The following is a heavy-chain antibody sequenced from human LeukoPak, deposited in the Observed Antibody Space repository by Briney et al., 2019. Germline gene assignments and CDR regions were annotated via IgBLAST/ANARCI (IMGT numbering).Heavy chain of an antibody. CDR2: ISAYNGNT. CDR1: GGTFSSYA. D-gene: IGHD4-17*01. J-gene: IGHJ4*02. Sequence: ASVKVSCKASGGTFSSYAISWVRQAPGQGLEWMGWISAYNGNTNYAQKLQGRVTMTTDTSTSTAYMELRSLRSDDTAVYYCARGPLHYGDYLCDYWGQGTLVTVSS. CDR3: ARGPLHYGDYLCDY. V-gene: IGHV1-18*01.